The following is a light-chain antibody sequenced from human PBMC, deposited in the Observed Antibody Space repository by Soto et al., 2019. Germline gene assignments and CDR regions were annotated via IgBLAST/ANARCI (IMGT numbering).Light chain of an antibody. V-gene: IGKV3-15*01. CDR1: RNVDTN. Sequence: EIILRQSPATLSVSPGERVTLSCRATRNVDTNLGCYQQKPGQSPRLLIHGASTRATGVAARFSSSGSGIEFTLTVSSLQSDDFATYYCQQRYNWPLTFGQGTRLEI. J-gene: IGKJ5*01. CDR2: GAS. CDR3: QQRYNWPLT.